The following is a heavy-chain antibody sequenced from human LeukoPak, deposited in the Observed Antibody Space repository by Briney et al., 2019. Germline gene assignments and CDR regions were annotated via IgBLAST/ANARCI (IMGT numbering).Heavy chain of an antibody. Sequence: GASVKVSCKASGYTFTSYGISWVRQAPGQGLEWMGWISAYNGNTNYAQKLQGRVTMTTDTSTSTAYMELRSLRSEDTAVYYCAREYCSGGSCYEYYFDYWGQGTLVTVSS. CDR1: GYTFTSYG. CDR2: ISAYNGNT. V-gene: IGHV1-18*01. D-gene: IGHD2-15*01. CDR3: AREYCSGGSCYEYYFDY. J-gene: IGHJ4*02.